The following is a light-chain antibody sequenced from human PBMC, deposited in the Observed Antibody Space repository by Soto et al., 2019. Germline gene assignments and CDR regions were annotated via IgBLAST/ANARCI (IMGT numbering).Light chain of an antibody. CDR1: QGISSY. J-gene: IGKJ1*01. CDR2: AAS. V-gene: IGKV1-9*01. Sequence: DTQLTQSPSFLSASVGDRVTITCRASQGISSYLAWYQQKPGKAPKLLIYAASTLQSGVPSRFSASGSGTEFTLTISSLQPEDFATYYCQQVNNYPRTFGQGTKVDIK. CDR3: QQVNNYPRT.